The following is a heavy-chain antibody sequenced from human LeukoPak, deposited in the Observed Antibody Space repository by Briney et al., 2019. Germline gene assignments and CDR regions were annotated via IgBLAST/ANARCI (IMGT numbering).Heavy chain of an antibody. CDR3: TRHGPSIAAAGTPFGY. CDR1: GFTFSGSA. CDR2: IRSKANSYAT. Sequence: GGSLRLSCAASGFTFSGSAMHWVRQASGKGLEWVGRIRSKANSYATAYAASVKGRFTISRDDSNNTAYLQMNSLKTEDTAVYYCTRHGPSIAAAGTPFGYWGQGTLVTVSS. D-gene: IGHD6-13*01. J-gene: IGHJ4*02. V-gene: IGHV3-73*01.